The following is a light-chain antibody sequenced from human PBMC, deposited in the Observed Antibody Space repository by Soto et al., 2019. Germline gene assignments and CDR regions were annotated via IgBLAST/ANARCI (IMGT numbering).Light chain of an antibody. CDR3: QQYGSSPLLT. CDR2: GAS. J-gene: IGKJ4*01. V-gene: IGKV3-20*01. CDR1: QSVSSSY. Sequence: EIVLTQSPGTLSLSPGERATLSCRAGQSVSSSYLAWYLQKPGQAPRLLIYGASSRATGVPDRFSGSGSGTDFTLTISRLEPEDFAVYYCQQYGSSPLLTFGGGTKVEIK.